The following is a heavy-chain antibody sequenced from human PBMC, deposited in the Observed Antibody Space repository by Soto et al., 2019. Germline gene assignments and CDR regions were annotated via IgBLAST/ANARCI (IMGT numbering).Heavy chain of an antibody. CDR2: ISGSGGST. J-gene: IGHJ6*03. V-gene: IGHV3-23*01. CDR1: GFTVSNNY. Sequence: GGSLRLSCAASGFTVSNNYMSWVRQAPGKGLEWVSAISGSGGSTYYADSVKGRFTISRDNSKNTLYLQMNSLRAEDTAVYYCAKDIFVEGYYYYYMDVWGKGTTVTVSS. CDR3: AKDIFVEGYYYYYMDV.